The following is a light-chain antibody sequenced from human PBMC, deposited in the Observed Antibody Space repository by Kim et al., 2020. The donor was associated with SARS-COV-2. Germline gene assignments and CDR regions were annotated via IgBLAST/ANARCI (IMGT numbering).Light chain of an antibody. Sequence: ASVGDRVTITGRASQSVSSWLAWYQQKPGKAPKILIYDASSLESGVPSKFSGSGSGTEFTLTISSLQPDDFATYYCQQYHSYPRTFGPGTKLEI. CDR1: QSVSSW. CDR3: QQYHSYPRT. CDR2: DAS. V-gene: IGKV1-5*01. J-gene: IGKJ2*01.